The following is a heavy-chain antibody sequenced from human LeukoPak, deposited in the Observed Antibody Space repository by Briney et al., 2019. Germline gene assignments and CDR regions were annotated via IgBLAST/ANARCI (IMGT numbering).Heavy chain of an antibody. V-gene: IGHV3-43*01. CDR3: AKDGREGAFDV. D-gene: IGHD1-26*01. Sequence: GGSLRLSCAASGFTFDDFTMHWVRQPPGKGLEWVSLISWDGVNTYYSDSVKGRCRISRDNSKNSLYLQMNSLTTEDIAFYDCAKDGREGAFDVWGQGTLVTVSS. J-gene: IGHJ3*01. CDR1: GFTFDDFT. CDR2: ISWDGVNT.